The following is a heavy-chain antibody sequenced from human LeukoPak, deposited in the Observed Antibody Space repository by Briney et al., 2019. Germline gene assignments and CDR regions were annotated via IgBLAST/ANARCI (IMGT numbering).Heavy chain of an antibody. CDR1: GFTFSSYA. CDR2: ISTSSIYI. D-gene: IGHD5-24*01. CDR3: ARSSRKGYNLIDYMDV. V-gene: IGHV3-21*01. Sequence: GGSLRLSCAASGFTFSSYAMSWVRQAPGTGLEWVSSISTSSIYIYYADSLKGRFTISRDNAKNSLFLQMNSLRADDTAVYYCARSSRKGYNLIDYMDVWGKGATVTVAS. J-gene: IGHJ6*03.